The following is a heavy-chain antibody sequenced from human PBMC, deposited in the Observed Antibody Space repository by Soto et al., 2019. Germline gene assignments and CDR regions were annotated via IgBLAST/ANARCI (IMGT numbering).Heavy chain of an antibody. CDR1: GDSINNNHW. Sequence: SETLSLTCTVYGDSINNNHWWTWIHQYTGKRPEMIGEIYHTGHAHYNPSLNSRVAIAVDKSKNKFSLTLNYVIAADTAVYYCASKLGPYYYGLDVWAEGTTVTVSS. CDR2: IYHTGHA. CDR3: ASKLGPYYYGLDV. D-gene: IGHD3-16*01. J-gene: IGHJ6*04. V-gene: IGHV4-4*02.